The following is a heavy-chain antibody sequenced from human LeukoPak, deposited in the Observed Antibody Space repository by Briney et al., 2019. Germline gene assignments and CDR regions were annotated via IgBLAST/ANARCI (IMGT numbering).Heavy chain of an antibody. CDR1: GYTFTNYG. CDR2: ISTSNGDT. J-gene: IGHJ4*02. Sequence: ASVKVSCKASGYTFTNYGINWVRQAPGQGFEWMAWISTSNGDTNFAERFQGRVSLTTDTSTNIVYMDLKNLTSDDTAVFYCARHLNYWSGYPPDYWGQGTLVTVSS. V-gene: IGHV1-18*01. CDR3: ARHLNYWSGYPPDY. D-gene: IGHD3-3*01.